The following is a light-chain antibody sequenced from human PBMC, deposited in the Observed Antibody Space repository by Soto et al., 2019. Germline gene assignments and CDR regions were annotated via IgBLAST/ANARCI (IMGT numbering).Light chain of an antibody. CDR2: SAS. CDR1: QSINTY. CDR3: QQSLTMPIT. V-gene: IGKV1-39*01. J-gene: IGKJ5*01. Sequence: DIQMTQSPSSLSASVGDRLTITCLASQSINTYLNWYLQRPGQAPKLLIRSASTLQRGVPSRFSGSGSRTEFTLTIADLQPDDFGTYYCQQSLTMPITFGHGTRLEIK.